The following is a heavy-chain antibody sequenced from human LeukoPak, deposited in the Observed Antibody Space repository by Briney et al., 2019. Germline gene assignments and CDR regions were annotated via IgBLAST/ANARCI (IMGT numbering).Heavy chain of an antibody. J-gene: IGHJ4*02. CDR1: GFTFSKYW. CDR3: ATKQWLAPPPDS. CDR2: INTDGTVT. Sequence: GGSLRLSRAASGFTFSKYWMLWVRPAPGKGLESVSRINTDGTVTTYADSVKGRFTVSRDNADNTMFLQMNSVRDEDTAVYYCATKQWLAPPPDSWGQGTPVTVSS. D-gene: IGHD6-19*01. V-gene: IGHV3-74*01.